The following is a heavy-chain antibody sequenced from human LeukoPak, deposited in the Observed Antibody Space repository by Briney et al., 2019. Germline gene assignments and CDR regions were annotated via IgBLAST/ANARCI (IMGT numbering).Heavy chain of an antibody. CDR3: ARELAY. CDR1: GDSISSGSYY. CDR2: IYASGIT. V-gene: IGHV4-61*02. Sequence: SETLSLTCTVSGDSISSGSYYWSWTRQPPEKGLEWIGRIYASGITNYNPSLKSRVTISVDTSKNQFSLKLSSVTAADTAVYYCARELAYWGQGTLVTVSS. J-gene: IGHJ4*02.